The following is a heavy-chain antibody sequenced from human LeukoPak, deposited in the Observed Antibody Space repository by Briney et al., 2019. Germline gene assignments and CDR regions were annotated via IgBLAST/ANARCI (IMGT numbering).Heavy chain of an antibody. CDR3: ARGGSSGWYIAGISGNDAFDI. CDR1: GGSISSSSFY. Sequence: SETLSLTCTVSGGSISSSSFYWNWIRQPAGKGLEWIGRIYTSRATTYNPSLKSRVTISVDTSKNQFSLKLSSVTAADTAVYYCARGGSSGWYIAGISGNDAFDIWGQGTMVTVSS. J-gene: IGHJ3*02. V-gene: IGHV4-61*02. CDR2: IYTSRAT. D-gene: IGHD6-19*01.